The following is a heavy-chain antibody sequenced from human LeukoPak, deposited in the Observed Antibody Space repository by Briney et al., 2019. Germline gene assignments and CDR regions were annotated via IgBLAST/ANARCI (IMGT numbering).Heavy chain of an antibody. V-gene: IGHV3-30*02. J-gene: IGHJ4*02. Sequence: GGSLRLSCAASGFTFSSYGMHWVRQAPGKGLEWVAFIRYDGSNKYYADSVKGRFTISRDNSKNTLYLQMNSLRAEDTAVYYCAKGKNRKVVVAATDYQIDYWGQGTLVTVSS. CDR1: GFTFSSYG. D-gene: IGHD2-15*01. CDR3: AKGKNRKVVVAATDYQIDY. CDR2: IRYDGSNK.